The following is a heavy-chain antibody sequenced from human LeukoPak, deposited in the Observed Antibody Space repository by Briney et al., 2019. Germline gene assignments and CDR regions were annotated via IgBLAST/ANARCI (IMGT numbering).Heavy chain of an antibody. CDR1: GFNFGDYV. D-gene: IGHD3-10*01. V-gene: IGHV3-49*04. J-gene: IGHJ4*02. Sequence: GGSLRLSCIASGFNFGDYVMSWVRQAPGNGLEMVGFIRSRTYGGTTEYAASVKGRFTISRDDSKSIAFLQMNSLRSEDTAVYYCTWLSYYYGSGSFDYWGQGTLVTVSS. CDR2: IRSRTYGGTT. CDR3: TWLSYYYGSGSFDY.